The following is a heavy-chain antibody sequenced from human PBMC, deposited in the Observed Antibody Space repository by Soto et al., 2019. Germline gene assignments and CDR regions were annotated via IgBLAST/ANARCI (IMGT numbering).Heavy chain of an antibody. D-gene: IGHD2-15*01. Sequence: PSETLSLTGTVSGGSISSYYWSWIRQPPGKGLEWVGYIYHSGSTNYNPSLKSRITIAVDTSKNQFSLKLSSVTAADTAVYYCARRLGYCSGGICTYYFDYWGQGTLVTVSS. CDR1: GGSISSYY. CDR3: ARRLGYCSGGICTYYFDY. V-gene: IGHV4-59*01. J-gene: IGHJ4*02. CDR2: IYHSGST.